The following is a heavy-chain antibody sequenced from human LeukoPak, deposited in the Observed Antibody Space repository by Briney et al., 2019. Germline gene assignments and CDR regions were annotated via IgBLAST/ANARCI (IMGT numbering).Heavy chain of an antibody. CDR2: IGTTSGAI. Sequence: PGGSLRLSCAASGFTFNAFGMNWVRQAPGKGLEWVSYIGTTSGAIYYADSVKGRFTISRDNSKNTLYLQMNSLRAEDTAVYYCAKVRAHYYDSSGYYYYWGQGTLVTVSS. D-gene: IGHD3-22*01. CDR1: GFTFNAFG. V-gene: IGHV3-48*01. J-gene: IGHJ4*02. CDR3: AKVRAHYYDSSGYYYY.